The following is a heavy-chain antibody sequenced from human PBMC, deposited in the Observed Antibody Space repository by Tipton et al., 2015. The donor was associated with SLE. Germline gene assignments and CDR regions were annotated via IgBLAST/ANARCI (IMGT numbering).Heavy chain of an antibody. D-gene: IGHD2-2*01. CDR3: ARGCSSSTCEPFYFFGMDV. J-gene: IGHJ6*02. CDR1: GGSFSGYY. V-gene: IGHV4-34*01. Sequence: LRLSCAVYGGSFSGYYWTWIRQPPGKGLEWIGEINHGGSTNYNPSLKSRVTISEDTSKNQFSLKLTSVTAADTAVYYCARGCSSSTCEPFYFFGMDVWGQVTTVTVSS. CDR2: INHGGST.